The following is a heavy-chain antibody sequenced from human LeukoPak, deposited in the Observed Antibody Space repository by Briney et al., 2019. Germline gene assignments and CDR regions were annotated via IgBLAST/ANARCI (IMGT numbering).Heavy chain of an antibody. CDR3: ARSGYSYGTAPDYYYYGMDV. CDR2: IIPIFGTA. V-gene: IGHV1-69*13. CDR1: GGTFSSYA. Sequence: SVKVSCKASGGTFSSYAISWVRQAPGQGLEWMGGIIPIFGTANYAQKFQGRVTITADESTSTAYMELSSLRSEDTAVYYCARSGYSYGTAPDYYYYGMDVWGQGTTVTVSS. J-gene: IGHJ6*02. D-gene: IGHD5-18*01.